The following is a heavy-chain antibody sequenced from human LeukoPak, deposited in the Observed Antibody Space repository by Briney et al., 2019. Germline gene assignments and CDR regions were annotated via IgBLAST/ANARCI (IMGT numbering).Heavy chain of an antibody. CDR2: IYYSGST. V-gene: IGHV4-59*01. Sequence: SETLSLTCTVSGGSISSYYWSWIRQPPGKGLEWIGYIYYSGSTNYNPSLRSRVTISVDTSKNQFSLKLSSVTAADTAVYYCARGEDPDQYPLYDYWGQGTLVTVSS. CDR3: ARGEDPDQYPLYDY. J-gene: IGHJ4*02. D-gene: IGHD1-14*01. CDR1: GGSISSYY.